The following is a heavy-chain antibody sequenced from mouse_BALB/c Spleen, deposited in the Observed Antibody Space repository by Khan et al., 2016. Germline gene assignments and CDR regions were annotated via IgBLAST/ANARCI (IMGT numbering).Heavy chain of an antibody. J-gene: IGHJ3*01. Sequence: EVQLLETGGGLVKPGGSLKLSCSASGFTFSSYAMSWVRQTPEKRLEWVASITSGGSTYYPDSMKGRFTIARDSARNILYLEMSSLRSEDTAVYFWARRDYERFAYWGQGTLVTVSA. CDR3: ARRDYERFAY. CDR2: ITSGGST. D-gene: IGHD1-1*01. V-gene: IGHV5-6-5*01. CDR1: GFTFSSYA.